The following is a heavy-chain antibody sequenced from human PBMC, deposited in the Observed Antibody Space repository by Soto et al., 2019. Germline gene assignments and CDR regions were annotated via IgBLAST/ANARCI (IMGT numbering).Heavy chain of an antibody. D-gene: IGHD2-21*02. CDR3: ARGGHIAVVTASFDY. V-gene: IGHV1-46*02. J-gene: IGHJ4*02. Sequence: QVQLVQSGAEVRKPGASVKVSCKPSGYTFNTYYLHWLRQAPGQALEWMGVIHPSGGGTTYAQKFLGRVTVTRDTSTTTVFMELSSLRSDYTAVYYCARGGHIAVVTASFDYWGQGTLVTVSS. CDR1: GYTFNTYY. CDR2: IHPSGGGT.